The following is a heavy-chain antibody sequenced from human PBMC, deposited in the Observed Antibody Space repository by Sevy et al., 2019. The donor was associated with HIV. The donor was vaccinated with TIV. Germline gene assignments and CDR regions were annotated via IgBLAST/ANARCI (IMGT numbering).Heavy chain of an antibody. V-gene: IGHV4-59*01. CDR2: SGST. CDR1: GVSISNYY. Sequence: SETLSLTCTVSGVSISNYYWAWIRQPPGKGLECVGFSGSTNYNPSLTSRVTTSVDTSKNHFSLKLSSVTVADTAIYYCARGGPNQHQLDYLDDWGQGTLVTVSS. D-gene: IGHD6-13*01. CDR3: ARGGPNQHQLDYLDD. J-gene: IGHJ4*02.